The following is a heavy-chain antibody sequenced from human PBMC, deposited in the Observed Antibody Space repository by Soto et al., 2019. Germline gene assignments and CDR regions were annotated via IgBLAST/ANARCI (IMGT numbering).Heavy chain of an antibody. Sequence: SETLSLTCAVYGGSFSGYYWSWIRQPPGKGLEWIGEINHSGSTNYNPSLKSRVTIAVDTSKNQFSLKLSSVTAADTAVYYCARGGGPHNYWALYYYYYYMDVWGKGTTVTVSS. D-gene: IGHD2-8*02. J-gene: IGHJ6*03. CDR3: ARGGGPHNYWALYYYYYYMDV. CDR1: GGSFSGYY. CDR2: INHSGST. V-gene: IGHV4-34*01.